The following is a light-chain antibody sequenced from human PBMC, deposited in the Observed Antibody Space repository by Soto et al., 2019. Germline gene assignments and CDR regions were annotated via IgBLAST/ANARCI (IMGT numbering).Light chain of an antibody. V-gene: IGKV1-5*01. J-gene: IGKJ1*01. CDR3: QNYNEYSRT. CDR2: NAS. Sequence: DIQMTQSPPTLPASAGDRVTITCRASQTISGWLAWYQQKPGKAPKLLIFNASTLKSGVPSRFSGSGFGTEFTLTISSLQPDDSAIYYCQNYNEYSRTFGQGTKVDIK. CDR1: QTISGW.